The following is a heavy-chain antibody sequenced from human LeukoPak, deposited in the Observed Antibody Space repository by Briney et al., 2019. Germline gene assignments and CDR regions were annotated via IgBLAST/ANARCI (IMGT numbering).Heavy chain of an antibody. D-gene: IGHD1-26*01. V-gene: IGHV1-18*01. CDR2: ISTFNGNR. Sequence: ASVKVSRKDSGGTFSSYSISWVRQAPGQGLEWMGWISTFNGNRHYAQKLQDRVTMTTDTSTSTVYMELRSLRSDDTAVYYCARGVLSGSAPFDYWGQGTLVIVSS. J-gene: IGHJ4*02. CDR1: GGTFSSYS. CDR3: ARGVLSGSAPFDY.